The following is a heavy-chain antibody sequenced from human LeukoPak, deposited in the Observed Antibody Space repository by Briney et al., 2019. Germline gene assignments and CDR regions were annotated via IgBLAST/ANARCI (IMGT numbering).Heavy chain of an antibody. CDR1: GFTFSSYG. CDR3: AKGRVEMATIVDY. Sequence: PGRFLRLSCAASGFTFSSYGMHWVRQAPGKGLGWVAVIWYDGSNKYYADSVKGRFTISRDNSKNTLYLQMNSLRAEDTAVYYCAKGRVEMATIVDYWGQGTLVTVSS. J-gene: IGHJ4*02. D-gene: IGHD5-24*01. CDR2: IWYDGSNK. V-gene: IGHV3-33*06.